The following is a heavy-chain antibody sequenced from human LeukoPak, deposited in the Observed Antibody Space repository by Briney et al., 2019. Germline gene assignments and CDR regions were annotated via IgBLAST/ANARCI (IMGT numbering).Heavy chain of an antibody. J-gene: IGHJ4*02. V-gene: IGHV1-2*02. Sequence: ASVKVSCKASGYTFTGYYMHWVRQAPGQGLEWMGWINPNSGGTNYAQKFQGRVTMTRDTSISTAYMELSRLRSDDTAVYYCAREDYGLYYFDYWGQGTLVTVSS. CDR3: AREDYGLYYFDY. CDR1: GYTFTGYY. CDR2: INPNSGGT. D-gene: IGHD4-17*01.